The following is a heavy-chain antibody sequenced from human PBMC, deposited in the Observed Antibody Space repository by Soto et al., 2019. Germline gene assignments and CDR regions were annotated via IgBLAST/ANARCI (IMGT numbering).Heavy chain of an antibody. D-gene: IGHD3-10*01. Sequence: PGGSLRLSCAASGFTFSSYSMNWVRQAPGKGLEWVSSISSSSSYIYYADSVKGRFTISRDNAKNSLYLQMNSLRAEDTAVYYCARDMVRGVKSVSVLAYWGQGTLVTVSS. CDR3: ARDMVRGVKSVSVLAY. V-gene: IGHV3-21*01. CDR2: ISSSSSYI. CDR1: GFTFSSYS. J-gene: IGHJ4*02.